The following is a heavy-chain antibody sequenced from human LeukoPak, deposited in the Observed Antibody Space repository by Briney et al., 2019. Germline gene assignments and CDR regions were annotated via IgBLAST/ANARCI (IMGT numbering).Heavy chain of an antibody. Sequence: GGSLRLSCAASGFTFSNAWMSWVRQAPGKGLEWVGRIKSKTDGGTTDYAAPVKGRFTISRDDSKNTAYLQMNSLKTEDTAVYYCGDSSSHGYMDVWGKGTTVTVSS. CDR1: GFTFSNAW. V-gene: IGHV3-15*01. CDR3: GDSSSHGYMDV. CDR2: IKSKTDGGTT. J-gene: IGHJ6*03. D-gene: IGHD6-6*01.